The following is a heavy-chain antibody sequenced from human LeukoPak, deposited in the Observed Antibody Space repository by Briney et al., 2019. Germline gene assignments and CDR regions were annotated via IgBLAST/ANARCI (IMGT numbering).Heavy chain of an antibody. CDR3: ARDGPLYYYGSGSEIRWYFDY. CDR1: GFIFSSYA. D-gene: IGHD3-10*01. CDR2: ISYDGSNK. J-gene: IGHJ4*02. Sequence: GRSLRLSCAASGFIFSSYAMHWVRQAPGKGLEWVAVISYDGSNKYYADSVKGRFTISRDNSKNTLYLQMNSLRAEDTAVYYCARDGPLYYYGSGSEIRWYFDYWGQGTLVTVSS. V-gene: IGHV3-30-3*01.